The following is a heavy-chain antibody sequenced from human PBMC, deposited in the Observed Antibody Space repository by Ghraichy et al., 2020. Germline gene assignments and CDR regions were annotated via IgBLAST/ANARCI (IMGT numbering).Heavy chain of an antibody. V-gene: IGHV4-39*01. J-gene: IGHJ4*02. CDR3: ARVIGTVEVAGTGKYYFDS. Sequence: SETLSLTCTVSGGSVSSSNYYWGWIRQPPGKGLEWIANIHHSGSTYYNPSLKSRVTISIDTSKNQFSLNVTSVTAADTAVYYCARVIGTVEVAGTGKYYFDSWGQGTLGTVSS. D-gene: IGHD6-19*01. CDR2: IHHSGST. CDR1: GGSVSSSNYY.